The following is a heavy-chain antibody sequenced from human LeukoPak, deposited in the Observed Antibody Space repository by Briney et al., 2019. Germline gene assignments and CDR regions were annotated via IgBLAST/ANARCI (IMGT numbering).Heavy chain of an antibody. CDR1: GFTFSSYG. Sequence: GGSLRLSCAASGFTFSSYGMHWVRQAPGKGLEWVAFIRYDESNKYYAESVKGRFTIARDNSKNTLYLQMNSLRAEDTAVYYCARDLGQYYDTSDNWFDPWGQGTLVTVSS. CDR3: ARDLGQYYDTSDNWFDP. D-gene: IGHD3-22*01. CDR2: IRYDESNK. J-gene: IGHJ5*02. V-gene: IGHV3-30*02.